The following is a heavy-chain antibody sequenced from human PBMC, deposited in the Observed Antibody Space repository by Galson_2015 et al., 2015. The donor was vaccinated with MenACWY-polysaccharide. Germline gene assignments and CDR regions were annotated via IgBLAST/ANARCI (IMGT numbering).Heavy chain of an antibody. V-gene: IGHV3-48*01. CDR3: ARGGAARPDY. CDR1: GFTFSSYG. CDR2: ISSRSSTI. D-gene: IGHD6-6*01. J-gene: IGHJ4*02. Sequence: SLRLSCAASGFTFSSYGMDWVRQAPGKGLEWVSYISSRSSTISYADSVKGRFTISRDNARNSLYLQMNSLRAEDAAVYYCARGGAARPDYWGQGTLVTVSS.